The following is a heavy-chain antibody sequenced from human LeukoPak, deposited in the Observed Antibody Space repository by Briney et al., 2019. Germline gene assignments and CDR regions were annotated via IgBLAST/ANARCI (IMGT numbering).Heavy chain of an antibody. J-gene: IGHJ1*01. V-gene: IGHV4-39*01. Sequence: PSETLSLTCTVSGGSINSNLDYWGWLRQPPGKGLDWIGSLYYSGTTYNPSLESRVTISVDTSKNQFSLKLSSVTAADTAVYYCVRVRHPTGGPWVVGQTAYFQQWSQGTLVTVSS. D-gene: IGHD2-2*01. CDR1: GGSINSNLDY. CDR3: VRVRHPTGGPWVVGQTAYFQQ. CDR2: LYYSGTT.